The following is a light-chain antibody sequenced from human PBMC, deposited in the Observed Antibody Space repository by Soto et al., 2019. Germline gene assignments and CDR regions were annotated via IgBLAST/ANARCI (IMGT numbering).Light chain of an antibody. J-gene: IGLJ2*01. CDR1: SGHSSYA. CDR3: QTWGTGIRV. V-gene: IGLV4-69*01. Sequence: QPVLTQSPSASASLGASVKLTCTLSSGHSSYAIAWHQQQPEKGPRYLMKLNSDGSHRKGDGIPDRFSGSSSGAERYLTIPSLQSEDEADYYCQTWGTGIRVFGGGTKLTVL. CDR2: LNSDGSH.